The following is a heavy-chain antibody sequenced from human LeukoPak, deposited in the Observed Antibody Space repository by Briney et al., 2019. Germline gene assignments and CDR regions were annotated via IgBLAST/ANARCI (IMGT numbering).Heavy chain of an antibody. D-gene: IGHD6-19*01. CDR2: IRNDGSTK. J-gene: IGHJ4*02. Sequence: SGGSLRLSCAASGFTFSNYGMHWVRQAPGKGLEWVAFIRNDGSTKYYADSVRGRFTISRDNSKNMVYLQMNSLRPEDTAVYYCARTREQWQVLDYWGQGTLVTVSS. CDR1: GFTFSNYG. V-gene: IGHV3-30*02. CDR3: ARTREQWQVLDY.